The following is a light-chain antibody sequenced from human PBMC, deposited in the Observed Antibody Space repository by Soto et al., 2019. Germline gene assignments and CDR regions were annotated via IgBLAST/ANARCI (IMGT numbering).Light chain of an antibody. V-gene: IGKV3-15*01. CDR2: GAS. CDR1: QSVSSN. J-gene: IGKJ3*01. CDR3: QQYNNWPLT. Sequence: EIWMTQSPATLSVSPGERATLSCRASQSVSSNLAWYQQKPGQAPRLLIYGASTRATGIPARFSGSGSGTEFTLTISSLQSEDFAVYYCQQYNNWPLTFGPGTKVDIK.